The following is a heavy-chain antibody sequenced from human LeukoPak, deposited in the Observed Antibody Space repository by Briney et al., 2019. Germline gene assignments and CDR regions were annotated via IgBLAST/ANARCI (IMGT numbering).Heavy chain of an antibody. D-gene: IGHD3-10*01. J-gene: IGHJ4*02. CDR2: ISGGGGST. Sequence: GGSLRLSCAASGFTFSSYAMNWARQAPGKGLEWVSGISGGGGSTYYADSVKGRFTISRDNSKNTLYLQMNSLRGEDTAVSYCAKISSSGTYYTYWGQGTLVTVAS. V-gene: IGHV3-23*01. CDR3: AKISSSGTYYTY. CDR1: GFTFSSYA.